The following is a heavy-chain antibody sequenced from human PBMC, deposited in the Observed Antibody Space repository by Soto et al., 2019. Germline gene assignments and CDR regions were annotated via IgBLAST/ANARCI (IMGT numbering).Heavy chain of an antibody. CDR2: ISADNGNT. CDR3: ARDIGDQTSRWTDAFDI. J-gene: IGHJ3*02. Sequence: ASVKVSCKASGYTFSSYGITWVRQAPGQGLEWMGWISADNGNTKYAQKLQGRLTMTTDTSTRTAYMELRSLRSDDTAVYYCARDIGDQTSRWTDAFDIWGQGTLVTVSS. V-gene: IGHV1-18*01. CDR1: GYTFSSYG. D-gene: IGHD6-13*01.